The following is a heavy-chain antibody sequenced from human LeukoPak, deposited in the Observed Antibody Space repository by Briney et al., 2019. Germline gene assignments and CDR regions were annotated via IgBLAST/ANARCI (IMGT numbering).Heavy chain of an antibody. CDR1: GGSISSYY. V-gene: IGHV4-59*08. J-gene: IGHJ4*02. CDR2: IYYSGST. Sequence: PSETLSLICTVSGGSISSYYWSWIRQPPGKGLEWIGYIYYSGSTNYNPSLKSRVTISVDTSKNQFSLKLSSVTAADTAVYYCARLPLGGDLAVGGNFDYWGQGTLVTVSS. D-gene: IGHD2-21*02. CDR3: ARLPLGGDLAVGGNFDY.